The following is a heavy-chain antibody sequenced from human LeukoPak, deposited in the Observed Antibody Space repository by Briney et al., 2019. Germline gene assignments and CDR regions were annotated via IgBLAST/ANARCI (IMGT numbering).Heavy chain of an antibody. CDR3: ARVRGPFDY. Sequence: PGGSLRLSCAASGFTFDDYAMHWVRQAPGKGLEWVSGISWNSGSIGYADSVKGRFTISRDNAKNSLYLQMNSLRAEDTALYYCARVRGPFDYWGQGTLVTGSS. V-gene: IGHV3-9*01. J-gene: IGHJ4*02. D-gene: IGHD3-10*01. CDR1: GFTFDDYA. CDR2: ISWNSGSI.